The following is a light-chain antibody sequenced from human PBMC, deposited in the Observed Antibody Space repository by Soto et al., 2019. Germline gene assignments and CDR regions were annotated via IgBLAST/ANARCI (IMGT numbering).Light chain of an antibody. Sequence: EIVLTQSPGTLSLSPGERATLSCRASQSVSSSYLVWYQQRPGQPPRLLIYGTSNRAAGIPDRFTGTGSGTDFTLTIYRLETADSAVYYCQQYGTSALTFGGGTKVETK. CDR1: QSVSSSY. CDR3: QQYGTSALT. CDR2: GTS. V-gene: IGKV3-20*01. J-gene: IGKJ4*01.